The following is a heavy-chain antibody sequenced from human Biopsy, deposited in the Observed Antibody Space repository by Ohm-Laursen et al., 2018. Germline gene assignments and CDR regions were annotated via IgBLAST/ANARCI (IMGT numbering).Heavy chain of an antibody. CDR1: GGSIYNFF. CDR3: ARVGAGAPSIDYFDY. D-gene: IGHD1-26*01. Sequence: GTLSLTCTVSGGSIYNFFWSWIRQPPGKGLEWTGYIYYSGSTNYNPSLRSRVTISVDRSKNQFSLELSSVTAADTAVYYCARVGAGAPSIDYFDYWGQGALVTVSS. CDR2: IYYSGST. J-gene: IGHJ4*02. V-gene: IGHV4-59*01.